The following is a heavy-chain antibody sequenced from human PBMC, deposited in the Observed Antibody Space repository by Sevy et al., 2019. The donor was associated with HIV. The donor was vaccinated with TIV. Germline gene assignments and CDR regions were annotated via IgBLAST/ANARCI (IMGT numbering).Heavy chain of an antibody. J-gene: IGHJ4*02. CDR3: ARGPPDGSYDYFDS. CDR2: ISGSSNYI. CDR1: GFTFNNFN. D-gene: IGHD1-26*01. Sequence: GGSLRLSRAASGFTFNNFNMNWVRQAPGKGLQWVSSISGSSNYIYYAESLKGRFIISRDNVKYTVFLQMNSLSADDTAVYYCARGPPDGSYDYFDSWGQGTLVTVSS. V-gene: IGHV3-21*06.